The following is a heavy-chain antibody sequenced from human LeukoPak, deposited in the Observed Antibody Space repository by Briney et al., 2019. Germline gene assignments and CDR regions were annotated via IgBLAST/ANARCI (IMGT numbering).Heavy chain of an antibody. D-gene: IGHD3-22*01. CDR3: ARSYDSRGYYYNGMDV. Sequence: SETLSLTCTVSGGSISTYYWSWIRQPPGKGLEWIGYIYYSGSTNYNPSLKSRVTISPDTSKNQFSLRLSSVTAADTAVYYCARSYDSRGYYYNGMDVWGQGTTVTVSS. J-gene: IGHJ6*02. V-gene: IGHV4-59*01. CDR2: IYYSGST. CDR1: GGSISTYY.